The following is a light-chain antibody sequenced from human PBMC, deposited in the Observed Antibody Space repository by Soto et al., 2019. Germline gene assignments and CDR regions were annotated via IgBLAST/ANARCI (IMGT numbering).Light chain of an antibody. CDR2: DAS. Sequence: EIVLTQSPATLSSSPGARANLSCRPSQRFRSHLAWYQQKPDQAPRLLIYDASNRATGIPARFSGSGSGTDFTLTISSLEPEDFAVYYCQHRSNWPMYTFGQGTKLDIK. CDR1: QRFRSH. V-gene: IGKV3-11*01. CDR3: QHRSNWPMYT. J-gene: IGKJ2*01.